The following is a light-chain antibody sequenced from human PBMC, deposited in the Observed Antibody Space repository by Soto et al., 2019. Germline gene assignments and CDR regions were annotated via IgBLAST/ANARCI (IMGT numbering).Light chain of an antibody. CDR3: QQYINWWT. V-gene: IGKV3-15*01. CDR2: GAS. CDR1: QSVNSN. Sequence: EIVMTQSPATLSVSPGERATLSCRASQSVNSNLAWYQQKPGQAPRLLISGASTRATGIPARFSGSGSETEFTLTISSLQSEDFAVYYCQQYINWWTFGQGTKVEMK. J-gene: IGKJ1*01.